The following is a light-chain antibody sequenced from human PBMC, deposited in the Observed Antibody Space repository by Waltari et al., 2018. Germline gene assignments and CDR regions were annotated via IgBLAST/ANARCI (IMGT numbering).Light chain of an antibody. J-gene: IGLJ3*02. Sequence: SYVLNQPPSVSVAPGKTARIPCGGTGLGTKIGHWYQQKPGQAPVLVIHYDSGRPSGIPERFSGSTSGNTATLTIKWVEAGDEAEYFCQVWDFTQGVFGGGTKLTVL. V-gene: IGLV3-21*04. CDR1: GLGTKI. CDR3: QVWDFTQGV. CDR2: YDS.